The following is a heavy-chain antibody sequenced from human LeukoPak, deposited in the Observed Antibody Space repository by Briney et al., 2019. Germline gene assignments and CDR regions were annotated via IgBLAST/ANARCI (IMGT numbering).Heavy chain of an antibody. CDR1: GGSISSYY. CDR2: IYTSGST. J-gene: IGHJ4*02. D-gene: IGHD1-26*01. CDR3: ARENSGSYREFDY. V-gene: IGHV4-4*07. Sequence: SETLSLTCTVCGGSISSYYWGWIRQPAGKGLEWIGRIYTSGSTNYNASLKSRVSMSVDTSKNQFSLKLSSVTAADTAVFYCARENSGSYREFDYWGQGTLVTVSS.